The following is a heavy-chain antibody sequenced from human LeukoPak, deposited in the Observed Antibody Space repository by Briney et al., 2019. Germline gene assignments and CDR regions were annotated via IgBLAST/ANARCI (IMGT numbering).Heavy chain of an antibody. CDR2: ISSNGGST. J-gene: IGHJ6*03. V-gene: IGHV3-64*01. D-gene: IGHD1-1*01. Sequence: GGSLRLSCAASGFTFSSYAMHWVRQAPGKGLEYVSAISSNGGSTYYANSVKGRFTISRDNSKNTLYLQMGSLRAEDMAVYYCARDGGLNWNLEYYMDVWGKGTTVTVSS. CDR3: ARDGGLNWNLEYYMDV. CDR1: GFTFSSYA.